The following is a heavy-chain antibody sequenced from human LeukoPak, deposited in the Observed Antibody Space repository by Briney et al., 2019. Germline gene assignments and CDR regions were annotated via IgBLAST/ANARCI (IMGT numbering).Heavy chain of an antibody. CDR3: ARARTGYSFGYAFDF. D-gene: IGHD5-18*01. J-gene: IGHJ4*02. CDR1: GFMFSNYS. Sequence: GGSLRLSCAASGFMFSNYSMNWVRQAPGKGLEWVSSISRLSSYINYADSVKGRFTISRDNAKNSLYLQMNSLRGEDTALYYCARARTGYSFGYAFDFWGQGTLVTVSS. CDR2: ISRLSSYI. V-gene: IGHV3-21*04.